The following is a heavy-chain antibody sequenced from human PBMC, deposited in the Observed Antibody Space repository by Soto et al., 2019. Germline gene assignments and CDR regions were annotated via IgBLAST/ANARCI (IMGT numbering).Heavy chain of an antibody. Sequence: QAQLVQSGAEVKKPGSSVKVSCKASGVTFSSFPIAWVRQAPGQGLEWVGGIIPIFGTTKYAQNFRDRVIISADESTSTAYMELSSLRFEDTAVYYCAMIEYSSGSDYWGQGTLVTVSS. D-gene: IGHD6-19*01. CDR2: IIPIFGTT. J-gene: IGHJ4*02. V-gene: IGHV1-69*01. CDR1: GVTFSSFP. CDR3: AMIEYSSGSDY.